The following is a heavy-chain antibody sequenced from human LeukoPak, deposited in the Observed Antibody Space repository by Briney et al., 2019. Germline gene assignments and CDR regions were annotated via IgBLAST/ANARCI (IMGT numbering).Heavy chain of an antibody. J-gene: IGHJ2*01. CDR3: ARDQDDYGDYWYFDL. CDR1: GCTFSSQW. D-gene: IGHD4-17*01. Sequence: PGGSLRLSCIASGCTFSSQWLNWVRQAPGKGLELVSYISSSGSTIYYPDSVKGRFTISRDNAKNSLYLQMNRLRAEDTSVYYCARDQDDYGDYWYFDLWGRGTLVTVSS. CDR2: ISSSGSTI. V-gene: IGHV3-48*04.